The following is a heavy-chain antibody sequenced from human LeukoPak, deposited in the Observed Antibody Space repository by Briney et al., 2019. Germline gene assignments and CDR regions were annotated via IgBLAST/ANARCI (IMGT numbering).Heavy chain of an antibody. CDR1: GGSVSGGSYY. D-gene: IGHD4-17*01. CDR2: IYYSGST. CDR3: ARGGTVTYDY. Sequence: SETLSLTCTVSGGSVSGGSYYWSWIRQPPGKGLEWIGYIYYSGSTNYNPSLKSRVTISVDTSKNQFSLKLSSVTAADTAVYYCARGGTVTYDYWGRGTLVTVSS. V-gene: IGHV4-61*01. J-gene: IGHJ4*02.